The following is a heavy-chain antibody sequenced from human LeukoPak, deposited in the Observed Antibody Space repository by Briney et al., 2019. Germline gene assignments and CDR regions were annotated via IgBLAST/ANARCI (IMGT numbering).Heavy chain of an antibody. CDR2: INIDGNTS. CDR3: ARASALATPPFAY. Sequence: GGSLRLSCAASGFTFSSYWMHWVRQAPGKGLVWASRINIDGNTSNYADSVKGRFTISRDNAKNAVYLQMNSLRVEDTAVYYCARASALATPPFAYWGQGTLVTVSS. V-gene: IGHV3-74*01. D-gene: IGHD5-12*01. CDR1: GFTFSSYW. J-gene: IGHJ4*02.